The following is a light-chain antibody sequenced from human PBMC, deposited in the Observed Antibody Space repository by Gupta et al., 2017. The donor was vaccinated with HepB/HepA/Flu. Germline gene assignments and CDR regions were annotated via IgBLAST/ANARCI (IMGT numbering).Light chain of an antibody. V-gene: IGKV3-15*01. Sequence: EIVMTQPPPTLSVSPGERATLSCWASQSVGSNLAWYQQKPGQAPRLLIHDASTKATGVPDRISGSGSGTEVTLTISRLQSEDSARYYCQQYLNGPPLTFGGGT. J-gene: IGKJ4*01. CDR1: QSVGSN. CDR2: DAS. CDR3: QQYLNGPPLT.